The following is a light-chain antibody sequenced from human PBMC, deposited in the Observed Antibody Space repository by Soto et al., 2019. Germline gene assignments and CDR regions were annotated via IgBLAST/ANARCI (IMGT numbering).Light chain of an antibody. CDR3: QQYGTSPLT. CDR2: GSS. Sequence: EIVLTQSPGTLSLSPGQRATLSYRASQGFGNYLAWYQQKPGQAPRLLIHGSSKRAIDIPDRFSASGSETDSTLTISRLEPEDFAVYYCQQYGTSPLTFGGGTRVEIK. V-gene: IGKV3-20*01. CDR1: QGFGNY. J-gene: IGKJ4*01.